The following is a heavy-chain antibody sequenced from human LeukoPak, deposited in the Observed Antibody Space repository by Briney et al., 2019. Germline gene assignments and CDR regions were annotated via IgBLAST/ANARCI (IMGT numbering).Heavy chain of an antibody. Sequence: PSQTLPLTCTVSGGSISSGDYYWSWIRQPPGKGLEGIGYIYYSGSTYYDPSLKSRVTISVDASKNQFSLKLSSVTAADTAVYYCARRYYDILTGYYSFDYWGQGTLVTVSS. CDR1: GGSISSGDYY. V-gene: IGHV4-30-4*01. D-gene: IGHD3-9*01. CDR3: ARRYYDILTGYYSFDY. CDR2: IYYSGST. J-gene: IGHJ4*02.